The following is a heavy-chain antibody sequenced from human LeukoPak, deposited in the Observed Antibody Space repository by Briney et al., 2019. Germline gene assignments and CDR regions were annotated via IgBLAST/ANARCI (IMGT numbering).Heavy chain of an antibody. CDR2: ISAYNGNT. CDR1: GYTFTSYG. V-gene: IGHV1-18*01. CDR3: ARGVYCSGGDCSLYGMDV. D-gene: IGHD2-21*02. Sequence: ASVKVSCKASGYTFTSYGISWVRQAPGQGLEWMGWISAYNGNTNYAQKLQGRVTMTTDTSTSTAYMELRSLRSDDTAVYYCARGVYCSGGDCSLYGMDVWGQGTTVTVSS. J-gene: IGHJ6*02.